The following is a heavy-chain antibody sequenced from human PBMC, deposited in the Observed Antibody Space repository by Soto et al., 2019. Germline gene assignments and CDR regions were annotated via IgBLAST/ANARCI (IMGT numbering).Heavy chain of an antibody. CDR3: ARGEWGYGPYFYY. CDR1: GFTFSSYS. V-gene: IGHV3-48*01. Sequence: EVQLVESGGGLVQPGGSLRLSCAASGFTFSSYSMNWVRQAPGKGLEWVSYISSSSSTIYYADSVKGRFTISRDNAKNSLYLQMNSLSAEDTAVYYCARGEWGYGPYFYYWGQGTLVTVSS. J-gene: IGHJ4*02. CDR2: ISSSSSTI. D-gene: IGHD1-26*01.